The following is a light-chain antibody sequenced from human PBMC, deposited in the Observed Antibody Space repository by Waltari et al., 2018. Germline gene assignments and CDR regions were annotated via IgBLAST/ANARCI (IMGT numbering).Light chain of an antibody. J-gene: IGKJ1*01. Sequence: ETLMTQSPATLSLTPGERATLSCMASQNVERLLAWYQQRPGQAPRLLISGAYTRAPGVPARFSGSGSGTEFTLTITSLQPEDFAHYFCQQYNNWPRTFGPGTRVEL. V-gene: IGKV3-15*01. CDR2: GAY. CDR3: QQYNNWPRT. CDR1: QNVERL.